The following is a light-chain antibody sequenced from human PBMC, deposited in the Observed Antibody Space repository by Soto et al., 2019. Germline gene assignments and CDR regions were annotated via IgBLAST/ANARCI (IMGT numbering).Light chain of an antibody. CDR3: AARDDSLNGYV. CDR1: SSNIGSNT. V-gene: IGLV1-44*01. Sequence: VLTQPPSASGSRGQRVTISCFGSSSNIGSNTVNWYQQLPGTAPKLLIYSNNQRPSGVPDRFSGSKSGTSASLAISGLQSEDEADYYCAARDDSLNGYVFGTGTKVTVL. CDR2: SNN. J-gene: IGLJ1*01.